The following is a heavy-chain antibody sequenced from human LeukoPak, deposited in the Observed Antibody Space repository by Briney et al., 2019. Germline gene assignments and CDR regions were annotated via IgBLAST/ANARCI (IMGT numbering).Heavy chain of an antibody. V-gene: IGHV4-34*01. D-gene: IGHD1-1*01. Sequence: SETLSLTCAVYGGSFSGYYWSWIRQPPGKGLEWIGEINHSGSTNYNPSPKSRVTISVDTSKNQFSLKLSSVTAADTAVYYCARRQRGAFSAYFDYWGQGTLVTVSS. CDR2: INHSGST. CDR1: GGSFSGYY. J-gene: IGHJ4*02. CDR3: ARRQRGAFSAYFDY.